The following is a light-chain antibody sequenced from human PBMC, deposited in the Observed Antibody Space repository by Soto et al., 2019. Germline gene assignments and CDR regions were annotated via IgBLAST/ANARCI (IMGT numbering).Light chain of an antibody. J-gene: IGKJ5*01. CDR3: QQRRNWPLT. CDR2: DAS. Sequence: EIVLTQSPATLSLSPGERATLSCRASQNVNSYLAWYQQKPGQAPRLLIYDASNRATGIPARFSGSGSGTDFTLTISSLEPEDFAVYYCQQRRNWPLTFGQGTRLEIK. V-gene: IGKV3-11*01. CDR1: QNVNSY.